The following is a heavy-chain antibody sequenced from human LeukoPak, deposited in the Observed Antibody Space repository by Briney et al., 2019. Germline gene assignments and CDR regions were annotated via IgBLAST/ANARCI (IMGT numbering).Heavy chain of an antibody. CDR2: IYYSGST. D-gene: IGHD3-10*01. CDR1: GGSISSYY. Sequence: SETLSLTCTVSGGSISSYYWSWIRQPPGKGLEWIGYIYYSGSTNYNPSLKSRVTISVDTFKNQFSLKLSSVTAADTAVYYCARQGGSGEIDYWGQGTLVTVSS. V-gene: IGHV4-59*08. CDR3: ARQGGSGEIDY. J-gene: IGHJ4*02.